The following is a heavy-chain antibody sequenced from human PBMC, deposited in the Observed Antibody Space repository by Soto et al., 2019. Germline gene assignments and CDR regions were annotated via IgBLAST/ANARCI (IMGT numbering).Heavy chain of an antibody. V-gene: IGHV3-30*18. CDR3: AKVVTTSPYYNAMDV. D-gene: IGHD4-17*01. CDR2: ISPQGTNI. J-gene: IGHJ6*02. Sequence: GGSLRLSCAASGFIFSDYGIHWVRQAPAKGLEWVGAISPQGTNIHYGDSVKGRFTISRDNSENKVYLQMNSLRAEDTAVYYCAKVVTTSPYYNAMDVWGQGTTVTVS. CDR1: GFIFSDYG.